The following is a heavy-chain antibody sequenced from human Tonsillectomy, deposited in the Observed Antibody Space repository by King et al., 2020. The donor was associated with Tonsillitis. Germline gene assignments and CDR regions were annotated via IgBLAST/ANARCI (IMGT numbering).Heavy chain of an antibody. Sequence: GQLVQSGAEVKKPGESLKISCKGSGYSFTNYWIGWVRQMPGKGLEWMGIIYPGDSVTRYSPSFQGQVTISADKSISTAYLHWSSLKASDTAMYYCARSHCSGGSCYPYYYSGMDVWGQGTTVTVSS. V-gene: IGHV5-51*01. CDR1: GYSFTNYW. D-gene: IGHD2-15*01. CDR2: IYPGDSVT. J-gene: IGHJ6*02. CDR3: ARSHCSGGSCYPYYYSGMDV.